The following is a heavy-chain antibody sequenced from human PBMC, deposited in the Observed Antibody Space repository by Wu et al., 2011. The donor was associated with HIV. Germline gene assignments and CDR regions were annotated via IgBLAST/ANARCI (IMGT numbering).Heavy chain of an antibody. CDR3: ARGIYGSGRGDYYYYYGMDV. V-gene: IGHV1-8*03. CDR2: MNPNSGNT. Sequence: QVQLVQSGAEVKKPGASVKVSCKASGYTFTSYDINWVRQATGQGLEWMGWMNPNSGNTGYAQKFQGRVTITRNTSISTAYVELSSLRSEDTAVYYCARGIYGSGRGDYYYYYGMDVWAKGPTVTVSS. D-gene: IGHD3-10*01. CDR1: GYTFTSYD. J-gene: IGHJ6*04.